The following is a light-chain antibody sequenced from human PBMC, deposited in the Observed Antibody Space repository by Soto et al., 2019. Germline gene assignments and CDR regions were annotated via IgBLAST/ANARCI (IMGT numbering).Light chain of an antibody. J-gene: IGLJ2*01. CDR3: TSYAGSSNFVV. CDR1: SSDVGNYNY. CDR2: DVS. V-gene: IGLV2-8*01. Sequence: QSALTQPPSASGSPGQSVAISCTGTSSDVGNYNYVSWYQHHPGKAPKLMIYDVSKRPSGVPDRFSGSKSGNTASLTVSGLQSEDEADYYCTSYAGSSNFVVFGGGTKLTVL.